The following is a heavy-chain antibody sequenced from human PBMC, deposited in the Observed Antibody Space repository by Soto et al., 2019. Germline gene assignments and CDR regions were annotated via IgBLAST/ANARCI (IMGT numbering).Heavy chain of an antibody. CDR2: ISAYNGNT. Sequence: ASVKVSCKASGYTFTSYGISWVRRAPGQGLEWMGWISAYNGNTNYAQKLQGRVTMTTDTSTSTAYMELRSLRSDDTAVYYCAWGFAGQWLGGYYYYGMDVWGQGTTVTVSS. CDR1: GYTFTSYG. CDR3: AWGFAGQWLGGYYYYGMDV. J-gene: IGHJ6*02. D-gene: IGHD6-19*01. V-gene: IGHV1-18*01.